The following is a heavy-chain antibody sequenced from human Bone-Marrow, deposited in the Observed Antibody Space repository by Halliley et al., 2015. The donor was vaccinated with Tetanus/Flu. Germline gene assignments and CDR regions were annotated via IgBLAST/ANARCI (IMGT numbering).Heavy chain of an antibody. CDR3: ARGEHFAIKYDATGPDSYFDY. D-gene: IGHD2-15*01. V-gene: IGHV4-34*01. J-gene: IGHJ4*02. CDR2: INHSGST. Sequence: GLVKPSETLSLTCAVYGGSFSGYYWAWIRQPPGMGLEWIGEINHSGSTNYNPSLKSRVTMSVDTSKNQFSLRLSSVTAADTAVYYCARGEHFAIKYDATGPDSYFDYWGQGTLV. CDR1: GGSFSGYY.